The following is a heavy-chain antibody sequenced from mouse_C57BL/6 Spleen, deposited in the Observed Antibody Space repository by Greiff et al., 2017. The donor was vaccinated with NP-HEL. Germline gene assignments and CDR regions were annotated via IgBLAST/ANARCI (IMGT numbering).Heavy chain of an antibody. D-gene: IGHD1-1*01. J-gene: IGHJ4*01. CDR2: INPNNGGT. CDR1: GYTFTDYY. Sequence: EVQLQQSGPELVKPGASVKISCKASGYTFTDYYMNWVKQSHGKSLEWIGDINPNNGGTSYNQKFKGKATLTVDKSSSTAYMELRSLTSEDSEVYYCARYGSTEDAMDYWGQGTSVTVSS. V-gene: IGHV1-26*01. CDR3: ARYGSTEDAMDY.